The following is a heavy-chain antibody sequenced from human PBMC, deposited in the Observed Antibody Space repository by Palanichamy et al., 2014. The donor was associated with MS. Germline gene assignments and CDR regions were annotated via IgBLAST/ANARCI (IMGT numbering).Heavy chain of an antibody. J-gene: IGHJ5*02. Sequence: QVQLQESGPGLVKPSETLSLTCSVSGDSISGYYWSWIRQPPGEGLEWVGYIYYTGSTNYNPSLKSRLTISVDTSKNQFSLKLTSVTAADTAVYYCARTLGSPVGSWFDPWGQGTLVTVSS. V-gene: IGHV4-59*01. CDR1: GDSISGYY. D-gene: IGHD1-26*01. CDR3: ARTLGSPVGSWFDP. CDR2: IYYTGST.